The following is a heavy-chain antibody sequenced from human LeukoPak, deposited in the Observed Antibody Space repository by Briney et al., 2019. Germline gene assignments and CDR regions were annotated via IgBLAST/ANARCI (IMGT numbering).Heavy chain of an antibody. Sequence: PSETLSLTCTVSGGSISSYYGSWIRQPPGKGLEWCWYIYYSGSTNYNPSLKSRVTISVDTSKNQFSLKLSSVTAADTAVYYCARDRPNYYDTHDAFDIWGQGTMVTVSS. CDR3: ARDRPNYYDTHDAFDI. D-gene: IGHD3-22*01. CDR2: IYYSGST. V-gene: IGHV4-59*13. J-gene: IGHJ3*02. CDR1: GGSISSYY.